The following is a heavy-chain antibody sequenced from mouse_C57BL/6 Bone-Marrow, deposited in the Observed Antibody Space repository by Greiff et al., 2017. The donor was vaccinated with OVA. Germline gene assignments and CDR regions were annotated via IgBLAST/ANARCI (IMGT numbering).Heavy chain of an antibody. D-gene: IGHD1-1*01. J-gene: IGHJ4*01. CDR2: ISSGGDYI. Sequence: EVQLVESGEGLVKPGGSLKLSCAASGFTFSSYAMSWVRQTPEKRLEWVAYISSGGDYIYYADTVKGRFTISRDNARNTLYLQMSSLKSEDTAMYYCTRRGTTVKGYAMDYWGQGTSVTVSS. CDR3: TRRGTTVKGYAMDY. CDR1: GFTFSSYA. V-gene: IGHV5-9-1*02.